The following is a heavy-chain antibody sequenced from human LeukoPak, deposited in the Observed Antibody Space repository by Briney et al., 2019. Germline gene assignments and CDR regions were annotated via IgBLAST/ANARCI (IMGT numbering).Heavy chain of an antibody. CDR3: ARDPAIVVAGYFDY. J-gene: IGHJ4*02. V-gene: IGHV3-21*01. CDR2: ISSGSNYI. Sequence: GGSLRLSCAASGFTFSSYSMKWVRQAPGKGLEWFSSISSGSNYIYYADSVKGRFTVSRDNAKNSLYLQMNSLRAEDTAVYYCARDPAIVVAGYFDYWGQGTLVTVSS. CDR1: GFTFSSYS. D-gene: IGHD3-22*01.